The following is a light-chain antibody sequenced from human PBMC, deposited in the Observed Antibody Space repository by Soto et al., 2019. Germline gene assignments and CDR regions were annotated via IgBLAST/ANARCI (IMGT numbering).Light chain of an antibody. CDR3: QQYKDWPLWT. V-gene: IGKV3-15*01. J-gene: IGKJ1*01. CDR2: GAS. Sequence: IVMTQSPATLSVSPGERATLSCRARQSVNSNLAWYQHKPGQAPRLLIYGASTRATGIPARFGGSGSGTEFTLTISSLQSEDFAVYYCQQYKDWPLWTFGQGTKVEIE. CDR1: QSVNSN.